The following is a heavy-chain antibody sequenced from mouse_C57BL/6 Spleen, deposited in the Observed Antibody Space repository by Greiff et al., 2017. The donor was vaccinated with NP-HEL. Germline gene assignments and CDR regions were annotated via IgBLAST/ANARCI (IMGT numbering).Heavy chain of an antibody. D-gene: IGHD2-1*01. CDR3: ARWGSYYGNTWFAY. V-gene: IGHV2-2*01. Sequence: VKLQESGPGLVQPSQSLSITCTVSGFSLTSYGVHWVRQSPGKGLEWLGVIWRGGSTDYNATFISRLSISKDNTKSQVFFKMNSLQADDTAIYYCARWGSYYGNTWFAYWGQGTLVTVSA. J-gene: IGHJ3*01. CDR1: GFSLTSYG. CDR2: IWRGGST.